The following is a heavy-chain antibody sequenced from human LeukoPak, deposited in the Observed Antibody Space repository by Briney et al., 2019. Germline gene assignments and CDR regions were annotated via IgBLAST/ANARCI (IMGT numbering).Heavy chain of an antibody. CDR3: ARESSSSSRGSAFDI. CDR1: GGSISSGGYS. V-gene: IGHV4-30-2*01. Sequence: SETLSLTCAVSGGSISSGGYSWSWIRQPPGKGLEWIGYIYHSGSTYYNPSLKSRVTISVDTSKNQFSLKLSSVTAADTAVYYCARESSSSSRGSAFDIWGQGTMVTVSS. CDR2: IYHSGST. J-gene: IGHJ3*02. D-gene: IGHD6-6*01.